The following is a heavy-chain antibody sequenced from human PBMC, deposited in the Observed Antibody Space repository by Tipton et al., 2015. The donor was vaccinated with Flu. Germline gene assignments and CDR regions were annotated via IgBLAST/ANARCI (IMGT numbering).Heavy chain of an antibody. CDR2: IYYSGST. CDR1: GGSISSYY. V-gene: IGHV4-59*01. Sequence: TLPLTCTVSGGSISSYYWSWIRQPPGKGLEWIGYIYYSGSTNYNPSLKSRVTISVDTSKNQFSLKLSSVTAADTAVYYCVRSYDYYDSSGYWYFDLWGRGTLVTVSS. CDR3: VRSYDYYDSSGYWYFDL. D-gene: IGHD3-22*01. J-gene: IGHJ2*01.